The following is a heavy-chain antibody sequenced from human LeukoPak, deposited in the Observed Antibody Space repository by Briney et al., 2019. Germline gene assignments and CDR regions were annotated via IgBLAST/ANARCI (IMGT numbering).Heavy chain of an antibody. J-gene: IGHJ4*02. CDR2: IIPILGIA. D-gene: IGHD3-22*01. V-gene: IGHV1-69*02. Sequence: GASVKISCKASGYTFTGYYMHWVRQAPGQGLEWMGRIIPILGIANYARKFQGRVTITADKSTSTAYMELSSLRSEDTAVYYCARLYYYDSSGSFDYWGQGTLVTVSS. CDR1: GYTFTGYY. CDR3: ARLYYYDSSGSFDY.